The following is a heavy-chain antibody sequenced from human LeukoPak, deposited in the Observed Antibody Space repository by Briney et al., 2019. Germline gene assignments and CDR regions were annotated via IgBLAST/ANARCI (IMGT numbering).Heavy chain of an antibody. V-gene: IGHV4-39*01. CDR2: IYYSGST. CDR1: GGSISSSSYY. CDR3: SSTWFDP. J-gene: IGHJ5*02. D-gene: IGHD2/OR15-2a*01. Sequence: PSETLSLTCTVSGGSISSSSYYWGWIRQPPGREVEWIGSIYYSGSTYYNPSLKSRVTISLHTSKNPFSLKLSSVTAADTAVYYCSSTWFDPWGQGTLVTVSS.